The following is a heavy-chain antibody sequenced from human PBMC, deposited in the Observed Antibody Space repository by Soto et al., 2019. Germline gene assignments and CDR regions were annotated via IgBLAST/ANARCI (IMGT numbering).Heavy chain of an antibody. CDR1: GYTFTSYG. V-gene: IGHV1-18*01. CDR2: ISAYNGNT. Sequence: VKVSCKASGYTFTSYGISWVRQAPGQGLEWMGWISAYNGNTNYAQKLQGRVTMTTDTSTSTAYMELRSLRSDDTAVYYCARIAGGYSYGYDLYFDYWGQGTLVTVSS. J-gene: IGHJ4*02. CDR3: ARIAGGYSYGYDLYFDY. D-gene: IGHD5-18*01.